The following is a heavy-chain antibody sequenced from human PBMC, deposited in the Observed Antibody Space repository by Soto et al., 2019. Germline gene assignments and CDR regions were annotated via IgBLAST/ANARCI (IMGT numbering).Heavy chain of an antibody. V-gene: IGHV1-18*01. Sequence: QVQLVQSGAEVKKPGASVKVSCKGSGYTVTRDGISWVRQAPGHGLAWMGWISVYDGNTNYAQKLQGRVTMTADRSTSTAYMEMRSLRSDDTAVYYGSRDGYCASGRYLGAFDIWGQGTMVTVSS. CDR1: GYTVTRDG. J-gene: IGHJ3*02. D-gene: IGHD3-10*01. CDR3: SRDGYCASGRYLGAFDI. CDR2: ISVYDGNT.